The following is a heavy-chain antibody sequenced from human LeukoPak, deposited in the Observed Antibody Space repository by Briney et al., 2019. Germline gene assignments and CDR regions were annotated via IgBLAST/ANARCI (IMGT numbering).Heavy chain of an antibody. CDR3: VKDGLMRFFDY. CDR2: ISHDGTNK. D-gene: IGHD2-8*01. Sequence: GGSLRVSCAASAFIFSSYDMHWVRQAPGKGLEWVALISHDGTNKQYADSVKGRFTISRDNSKNTLYLQMNSLRAEDTAVYYCVKDGLMRFFDYWGQGTLVTVSS. CDR1: AFIFSSYD. J-gene: IGHJ4*02. V-gene: IGHV3-30*18.